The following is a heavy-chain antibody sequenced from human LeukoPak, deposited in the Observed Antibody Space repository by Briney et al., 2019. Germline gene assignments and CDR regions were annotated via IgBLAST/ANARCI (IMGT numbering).Heavy chain of an antibody. D-gene: IGHD4-23*01. J-gene: IGHJ6*02. CDR3: ARSPGKGYYYYGMDV. V-gene: IGHV1-8*02. Sequence: ASVKVSCKASGGTFSSYAINWVRQATGQGLEWMGWMNPNSGNTGYAQKFQGRVTMTRNTSISTAYMELSSLRSEDTAVYYCARSPGKGYYYYGMDVWGQGTTVTVSS. CDR1: GGTFSSYA. CDR2: MNPNSGNT.